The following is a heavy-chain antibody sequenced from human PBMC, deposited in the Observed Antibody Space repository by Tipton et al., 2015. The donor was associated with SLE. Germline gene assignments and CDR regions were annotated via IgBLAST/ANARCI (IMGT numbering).Heavy chain of an antibody. D-gene: IGHD5-12*01. CDR2: INPSSRST. V-gene: IGHV1-46*01. CDR3: ARGDSAYDLPDY. J-gene: IGHJ4*02. Sequence: QVQLVQSGAEVKKPGASVKVSCKASGYTFTTYGISWVRQAPGQGLEWMGVINPSSRSTSYAQKFQGRVTMTRDTSTSTVYMELSSLRSEDTAVYYCARGDSAYDLPDYWGQGTLVTVSS. CDR1: GYTFTTYG.